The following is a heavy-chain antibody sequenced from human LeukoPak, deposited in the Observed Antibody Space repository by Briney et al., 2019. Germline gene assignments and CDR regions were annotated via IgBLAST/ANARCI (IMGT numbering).Heavy chain of an antibody. CDR1: GFTFSSYA. Sequence: GRSLRLSCAASGFTFSSYAMHWVRQAPGKGLERVAVISYDGSNKYYADSVKGRFTISRDNSKNTLYLQMNSLRAEDTAVYYCAKGRVWTVRGVIGYWGQGTLVTVSS. CDR2: ISYDGSNK. V-gene: IGHV3-30-3*01. D-gene: IGHD3-10*01. J-gene: IGHJ4*02. CDR3: AKGRVWTVRGVIGY.